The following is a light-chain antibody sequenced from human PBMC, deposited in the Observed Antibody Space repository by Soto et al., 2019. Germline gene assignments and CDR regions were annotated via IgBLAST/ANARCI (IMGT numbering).Light chain of an antibody. Sequence: EIVLTQSPCRLSLSPGERSTLSFRASQSVSSSYLAWYQQKPGQAPRLLIYGTSSRATAIPDRFSGSGSGTDFTLTISRLEPEDFAVYYCQQYGRSSWTFGQGTKVDLK. CDR2: GTS. J-gene: IGKJ1*01. V-gene: IGKV3-20*01. CDR3: QQYGRSSWT. CDR1: QSVSSSY.